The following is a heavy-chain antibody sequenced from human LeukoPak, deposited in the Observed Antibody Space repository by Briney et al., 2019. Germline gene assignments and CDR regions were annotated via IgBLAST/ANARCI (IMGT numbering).Heavy chain of an antibody. V-gene: IGHV4-59*01. CDR3: ARGGGITMIADQATLDY. J-gene: IGHJ4*02. Sequence: SETLSLTCTVSGGFISSYYWSWIRQPPGKGLEWIGYIYYSGSTNYNPSLKSRVTISVDTSKNQFSLKLSSVTAADTAVYYCARGGGITMIADQATLDYWGQGTLVTVSS. CDR1: GGFISSYY. D-gene: IGHD3-22*01. CDR2: IYYSGST.